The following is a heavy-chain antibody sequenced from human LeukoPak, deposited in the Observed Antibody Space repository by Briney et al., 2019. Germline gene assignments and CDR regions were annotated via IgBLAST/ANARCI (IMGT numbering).Heavy chain of an antibody. CDR3: ASGYGLQLNWFDP. CDR1: GFTFSSYG. J-gene: IGHJ5*02. CDR2: ISSSSSYI. D-gene: IGHD4-11*01. Sequence: GGSLRLSCAASGFTFSSYGMHWVRQAPGKGLEWVSSISSSSSYIYYADSVEGRFTISRDNAKNSLYLQMNSLRAEDTAVYYCASGYGLQLNWFDPWGQGTLVTVSS. V-gene: IGHV3-21*01.